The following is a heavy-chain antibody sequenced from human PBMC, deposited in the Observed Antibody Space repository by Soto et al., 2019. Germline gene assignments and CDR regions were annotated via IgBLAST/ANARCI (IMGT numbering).Heavy chain of an antibody. CDR1: GFTFSSNG. V-gene: IGHV3-33*01. Sequence: QVQLVESGGSVVQPGRSLRLSCAASGFTFSSNGMHWVRQAPGKGLEWVAFIWYDGSNKYYADSVKGRFTISRDNSKNTLYLQMNSLRAEDTAVYYCARLSRARGVTYYYYYYGMDVWGQGTTVTVSS. D-gene: IGHD3-10*01. CDR2: IWYDGSNK. CDR3: ARLSRARGVTYYYYYYGMDV. J-gene: IGHJ6*02.